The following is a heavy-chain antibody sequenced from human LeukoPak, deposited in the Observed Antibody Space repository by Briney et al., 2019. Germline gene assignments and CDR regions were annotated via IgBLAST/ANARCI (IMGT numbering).Heavy chain of an antibody. V-gene: IGHV3-23*01. CDR2: ISGSGGST. CDR3: AKSVAVAGTGDDY. J-gene: IGHJ4*02. CDR1: GFTFSSYA. Sequence: PGGSLRLSCAASGFTFSSYAMSWVRQAPGRGLEWVSAISGSGGSTYYADSVKGRFTISRDNSKNTLYLQMNSLRAEDTAVYYCAKSVAVAGTGDDYWGQGTLVTVSS. D-gene: IGHD6-19*01.